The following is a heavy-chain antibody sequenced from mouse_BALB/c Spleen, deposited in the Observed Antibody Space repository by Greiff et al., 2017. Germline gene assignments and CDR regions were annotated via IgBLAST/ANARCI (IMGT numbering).Heavy chain of an antibody. Sequence: DLVKPGASVKLSCKASGYTFTSYWINWIKQRPGQGLEWIGRIAPGSGSTYYNEMFKGKATLTVDTSSSTAYIQLSSLSSEDSAVYFCAILCYAMDYWGQGTSVTVSS. CDR1: GYTFTSYW. CDR3: AILCYAMDY. CDR2: IAPGSGST. V-gene: IGHV1S41*01. J-gene: IGHJ4*01.